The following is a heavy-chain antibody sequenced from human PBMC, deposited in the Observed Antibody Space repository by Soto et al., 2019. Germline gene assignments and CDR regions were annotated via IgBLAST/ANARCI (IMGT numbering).Heavy chain of an antibody. D-gene: IGHD2-21*02. CDR2: INGDGSST. V-gene: IGHV3-74*01. Sequence: EVQLVESGGGLIQPGGSLRLSCAASGFTFSSYWMHWVRQAPGKGLVWVSRINGDGSSTSYADSVKGRFTISRDNAKNTLYLEMNSLRAEDTAVYYCTKVVTPVGGDFDSWGQGPQVTVSS. J-gene: IGHJ4*02. CDR1: GFTFSSYW. CDR3: TKVVTPVGGDFDS.